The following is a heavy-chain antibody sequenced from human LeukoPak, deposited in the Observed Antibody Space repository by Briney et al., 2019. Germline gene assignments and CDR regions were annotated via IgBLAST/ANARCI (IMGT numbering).Heavy chain of an antibody. CDR1: GDSFTSYC. Sequence: GEALRISCKASGDSFTSYCISWWRQMPRKGREERVRINPSDAYTNYSPSFQGHVTISADKSITTSYLQWSSLKASDTAMYYCARRGILGGSYYFWGRGNLVTVSS. D-gene: IGHD1-26*01. CDR3: ARRGILGGSYYF. CDR2: INPSDAYT. V-gene: IGHV5-10-1*01. J-gene: IGHJ4*02.